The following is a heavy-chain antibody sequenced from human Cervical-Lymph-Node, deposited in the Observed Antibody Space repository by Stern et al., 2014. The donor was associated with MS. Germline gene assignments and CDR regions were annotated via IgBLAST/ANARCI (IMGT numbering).Heavy chain of an antibody. CDR2: INPSGGST. V-gene: IGHV1-46*01. J-gene: IGHJ4*02. Sequence: QVQLVQSWAEVKKPGASVKVSCKASGYTFTSYYMHWVRQAPGQGLEWMGIINPSGGSTSYAQKFQGRVTMTRDTSTSTVYMELSSLRSEDTAVYYCARGPAMIVVVSTNFDYWGQGTLVTVSS. D-gene: IGHD3-22*01. CDR3: ARGPAMIVVVSTNFDY. CDR1: GYTFTSYY.